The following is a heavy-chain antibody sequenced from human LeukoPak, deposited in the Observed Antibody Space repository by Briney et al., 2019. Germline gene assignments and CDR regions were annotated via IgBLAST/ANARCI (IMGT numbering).Heavy chain of an antibody. CDR1: GGSISSTTYY. CDR2: IYYSGST. V-gene: IGHV4-61*01. D-gene: IGHD3-22*01. Sequence: PSETLSLTCIVSGGSISSTTYYWSWIRQPPGKGLEWIGYIYYSGSTNYNPSLKSRVTISVDTSKNQFSLTLASMTAADTAVYYCARGHSSGRIIDYWGQGTLVTVSS. J-gene: IGHJ4*02. CDR3: ARGHSSGRIIDY.